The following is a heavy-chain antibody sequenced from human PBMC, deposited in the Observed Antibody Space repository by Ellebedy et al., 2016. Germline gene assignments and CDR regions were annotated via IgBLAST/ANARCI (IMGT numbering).Heavy chain of an antibody. CDR3: ASYGGDCSGGACYAEYFQH. J-gene: IGHJ1*01. CDR2: ISGSDGTT. D-gene: IGHD2-15*01. Sequence: GGSLRLSXAASGFTFRDYAMSWVRQAPGKGLEWVSAISGSDGTTFYADSVRGRFTISRESSKSTLYLEMDSLRAEDTALYYCASYGGDCSGGACYAEYFQHWGQGTLVTVSS. V-gene: IGHV3-23*01. CDR1: GFTFRDYA.